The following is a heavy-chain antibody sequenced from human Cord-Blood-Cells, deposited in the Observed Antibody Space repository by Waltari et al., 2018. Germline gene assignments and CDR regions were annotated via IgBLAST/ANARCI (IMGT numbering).Heavy chain of an antibody. J-gene: IGHJ4*02. Sequence: QVQLQQWGAGLLKPSETLSLTCAVYGGSFSGYYCSWTRHPPGKGLEWIGEINHSGSTNYNPSLKSRVTISVDTSKNQFSLKLSSVTAADTAVYYCARGLRGLRYFDWLLPEYYFDYWGQGTLVTVSS. V-gene: IGHV4-34*01. CDR2: INHSGST. CDR3: ARGLRGLRYFDWLLPEYYFDY. D-gene: IGHD3-9*01. CDR1: GGSFSGYY.